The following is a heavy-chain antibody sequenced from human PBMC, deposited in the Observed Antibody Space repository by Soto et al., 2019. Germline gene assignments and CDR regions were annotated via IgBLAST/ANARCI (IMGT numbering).Heavy chain of an antibody. CDR1: GFTVRGNY. CDR3: ARESPGYSYGLDY. V-gene: IGHV3-53*01. Sequence: GGSLRLSCADSGFTVRGNYMSWVRQAPGKGLEWVSVIYSGGSTYYADSVKGRFTISRDNSKNTLYLQMNSLRAEDTAVYYCARESPGYSYGLDYWGQGTLVTVSS. D-gene: IGHD5-18*01. J-gene: IGHJ4*02. CDR2: IYSGGST.